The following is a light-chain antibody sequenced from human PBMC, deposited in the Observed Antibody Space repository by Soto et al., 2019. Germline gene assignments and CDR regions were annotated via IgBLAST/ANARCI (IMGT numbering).Light chain of an antibody. CDR2: KAS. CDR3: QQLESYPST. Sequence: DIQMTQSPSTLSASVGDRVTITCRASQSISSWLAWYQKKPGKAPKLLIYKASSLESGVPSRFSGSGSGTEFTLTISSLQHEDFATYYCQQLESYPSTFGGGTKVDIK. CDR1: QSISSW. J-gene: IGKJ4*01. V-gene: IGKV1-5*03.